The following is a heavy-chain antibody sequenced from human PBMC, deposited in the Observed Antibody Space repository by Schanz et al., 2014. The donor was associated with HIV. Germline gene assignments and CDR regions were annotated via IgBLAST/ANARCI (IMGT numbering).Heavy chain of an antibody. D-gene: IGHD3-9*01. CDR1: GFTFSNYA. Sequence: EVQLLESGGGLVQPGGSLRLSCAASGFTFSNYAMSWVRQAPGKGLEWVSSIDSDGESKFYTDSVKGRFTISRDNSKNALYLRMNSLRAEDTAVYYCAKDSTYDILAGYYKGGNWFDPWGQGTLVTVSS. CDR3: AKDSTYDILAGYYKGGNWFDP. V-gene: IGHV3-23*01. J-gene: IGHJ5*02. CDR2: IDSDGESK.